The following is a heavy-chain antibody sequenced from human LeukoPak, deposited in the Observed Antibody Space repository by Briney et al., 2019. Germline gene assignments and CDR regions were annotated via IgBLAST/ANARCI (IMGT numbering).Heavy chain of an antibody. CDR2: VTGDGETT. CDR3: AKDYLGQMVMFDV. CDR1: GFVVSSNY. Sequence: GGSLRLSCAASGFVVSSNYMSWVRQAPGKGLEWVSSVTGDGETTFYADSVKGRFSVSRDNSRNTLSLTMNSLRVEDTALYYCAKDYLGQMVMFDVWGQGTMVTVSS. V-gene: IGHV3-23*01. D-gene: IGHD6-13*01. J-gene: IGHJ3*01.